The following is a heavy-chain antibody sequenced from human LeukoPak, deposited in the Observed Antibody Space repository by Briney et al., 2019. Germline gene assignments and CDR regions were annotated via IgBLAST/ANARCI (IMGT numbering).Heavy chain of an antibody. J-gene: IGHJ3*02. CDR1: GGTFSSYA. D-gene: IGHD3-22*01. Sequence: SVKVSCKASGGTFSSYAISWVRQAPGQGLEWMGRIIPILGIANYAQKFQGRVTITADKSTSTAYMELSSLRSEDTAVYYCARDLYYYDSSGDLGAFDIWGQGTMVTVSS. V-gene: IGHV1-69*04. CDR2: IIPILGIA. CDR3: ARDLYYYDSSGDLGAFDI.